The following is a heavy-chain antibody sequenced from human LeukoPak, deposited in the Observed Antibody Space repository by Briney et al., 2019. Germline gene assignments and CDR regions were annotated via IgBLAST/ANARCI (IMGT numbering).Heavy chain of an antibody. CDR2: IYYSGST. Sequence: PSETLSLTCTVSGGSISSGDYYWSWIRQPPGKGLEWIGYIYYSGSTYYNPSLKSRVTISVDTSKNQFSLKLSSVTAADTAVYYCARERQLESVAATAFDYWGQGTLVTVPS. V-gene: IGHV4-30-4*01. CDR3: ARERQLESVAATAFDY. D-gene: IGHD2-15*01. CDR1: GGSISSGDYY. J-gene: IGHJ4*02.